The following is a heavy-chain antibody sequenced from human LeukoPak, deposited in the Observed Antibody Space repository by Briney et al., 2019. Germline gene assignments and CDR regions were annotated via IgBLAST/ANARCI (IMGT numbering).Heavy chain of an antibody. CDR1: GFTFSSYS. D-gene: IGHD4-11*01. V-gene: IGHV3-21*01. CDR2: ISSSSSYI. J-gene: IGHJ6*03. CDR3: ASAPTVTNRYYYMDV. Sequence: GGSLRLSCAASGFTFSSYSMNWVRQAPGKGLEWVSSISSSSSYIYYADSVKGRFTISRDNAKNSLYLQMNSLRAEDTAVYYYASAPTVTNRYYYMDVWGKGTTVTVSS.